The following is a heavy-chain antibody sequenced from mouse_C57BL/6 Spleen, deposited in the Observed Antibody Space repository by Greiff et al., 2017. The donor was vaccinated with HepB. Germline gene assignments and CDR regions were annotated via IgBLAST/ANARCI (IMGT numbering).Heavy chain of an antibody. CDR3: ARSYDLLDY. Sequence: QVQLQQSGPELVKPGASVKISCKASGYAFSSSWMNWVKQRPGKGLEWIGRIYPGDGDTNYNGKFKGKATLTADKSSSTAYMQLSSLTSEDSAVYFCARSYDLLDYWGQGTTLTVSS. CDR2: IYPGDGDT. J-gene: IGHJ2*01. V-gene: IGHV1-82*01. D-gene: IGHD2-12*01. CDR1: GYAFSSSW.